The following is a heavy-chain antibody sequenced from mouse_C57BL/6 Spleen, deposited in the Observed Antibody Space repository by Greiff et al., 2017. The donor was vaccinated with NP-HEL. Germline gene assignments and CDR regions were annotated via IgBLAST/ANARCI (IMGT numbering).Heavy chain of an antibody. J-gene: IGHJ4*01. CDR1: GYTFTDYE. D-gene: IGHD1-1*01. Sequence: VQLQQSGAELVRPGASVTLSCKASGYTFTDYEMHWVKQTPVHGLEWIGAIDPETGGTAYNQKFKGKAILTADKSSSTAYMALRSLTSEDSAVYYCTRGSYYVYAMDYWGQGTSVTVSS. CDR2: IDPETGGT. V-gene: IGHV1-15*01. CDR3: TRGSYYVYAMDY.